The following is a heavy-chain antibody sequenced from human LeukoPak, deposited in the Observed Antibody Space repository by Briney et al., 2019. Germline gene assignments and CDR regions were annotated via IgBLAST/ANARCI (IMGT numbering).Heavy chain of an antibody. D-gene: IGHD6-13*01. J-gene: IGHJ1*01. Sequence: GGSLRPSCAASGFSFSSYAMGWVRHAPGKGLEWVSPISGTGRRTYHPDSVKGRFTISRDNSRNTLSLQMNSLRVEDTAVYFCAKGPYSDSSEWFQYWGQGTLVTVSS. CDR1: GFSFSSYA. CDR3: AKGPYSDSSEWFQY. CDR2: ISGTGRRT. V-gene: IGHV3-23*01.